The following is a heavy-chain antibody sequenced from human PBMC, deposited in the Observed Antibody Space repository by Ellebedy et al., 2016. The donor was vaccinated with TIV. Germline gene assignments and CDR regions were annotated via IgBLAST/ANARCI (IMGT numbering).Heavy chain of an antibody. Sequence: PGGSLRLSCAASGFIFSTYTMNWVRQAPGKGPEWVSVTSGSSDSRDYADSVKGRFTISRDNSQNTLYLQMNSLRAEDTAVYYCAKGRGGSSYSSLDVWGQGTTVTVSS. CDR2: TSGSSDSR. J-gene: IGHJ6*02. CDR3: AKGRGGSSYSSLDV. CDR1: GFIFSTYT. D-gene: IGHD2-15*01. V-gene: IGHV3-23*01.